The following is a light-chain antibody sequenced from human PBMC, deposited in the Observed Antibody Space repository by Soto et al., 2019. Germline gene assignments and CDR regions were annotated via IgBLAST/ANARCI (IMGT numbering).Light chain of an antibody. J-gene: IGKJ1*01. Sequence: EVVLTQSPGTLSLSPGERATLSCRASQSISSNYLAWYQQKPGQAPRLLIYGASSGATGIPDRFSGSGSGTDFTLTISRLEPEDFAVYYCQQYGISPRTFGPGTKVEIK. CDR3: QQYGISPRT. CDR1: QSISSNY. CDR2: GAS. V-gene: IGKV3-20*01.